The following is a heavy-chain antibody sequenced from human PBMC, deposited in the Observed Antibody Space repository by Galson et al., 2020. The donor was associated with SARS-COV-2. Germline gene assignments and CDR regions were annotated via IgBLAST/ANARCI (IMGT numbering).Heavy chain of an antibody. J-gene: IGHJ4*02. Sequence: SQTLSLTCTVPGGSISSGSYYWSWIRQPAGKGLEWHGRIYTSGSTNYNPSLKSRVTIPVDTSKNQFSLKLSSVTAADTAVYDCARGDFWSGYYVDYGGQGTLVTVSS. CDR3: ARGDFWSGYYVDY. V-gene: IGHV4-61*02. D-gene: IGHD3-3*01. CDR1: GGSISSGSYY. CDR2: IYTSGST.